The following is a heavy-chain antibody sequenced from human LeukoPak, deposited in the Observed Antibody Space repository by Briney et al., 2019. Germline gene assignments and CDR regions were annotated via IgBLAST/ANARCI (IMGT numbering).Heavy chain of an antibody. Sequence: ASVKVSCKASGYTFTSYGISWVRQAPGQGLEWMGWISAYNGNTNYAQKLQGRVTMTTDTSTSTAYMELRSLRSDDTAVYYCARDLARYSSGWYYFDYWGQGTLLTVSS. D-gene: IGHD6-19*01. V-gene: IGHV1-18*01. J-gene: IGHJ4*02. CDR3: ARDLARYSSGWYYFDY. CDR2: ISAYNGNT. CDR1: GYTFTSYG.